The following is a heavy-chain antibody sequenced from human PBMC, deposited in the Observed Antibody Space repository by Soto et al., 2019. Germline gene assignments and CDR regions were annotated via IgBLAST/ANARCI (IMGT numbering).Heavy chain of an antibody. CDR1: GFKFVDYA. CDR3: AKDRGPCSGNKCSSLYYYYGMDV. V-gene: IGHV3-9*01. J-gene: IGHJ6*02. Sequence: PGGSLRLSCEASGFKFVDYAMHWVRQAPGKGLEWVSGVSWNSEIVGYADSVKGRFTISRDNAKNSLYLEMNSLRTEDTALYYCAKDRGPCSGNKCSSLYYYYGMDVWGQGTTVTVS. CDR2: VSWNSEIV. D-gene: IGHD2-15*01.